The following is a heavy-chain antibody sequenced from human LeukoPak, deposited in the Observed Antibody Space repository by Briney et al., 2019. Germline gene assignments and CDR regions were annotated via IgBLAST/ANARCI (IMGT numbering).Heavy chain of an antibody. Sequence: GGSLRLSCAASGFTFSSYAMSWVRQAPGKGLEWVSAISGSGGSTYYADSVKGRFTISRDNAKNSLCLQMNSLRDEDTAVYYCARENIVVVTAIRDAFDIWGQGTMVTVSS. D-gene: IGHD2-21*02. CDR2: ISGSGGST. CDR1: GFTFSSYA. J-gene: IGHJ3*02. CDR3: ARENIVVVTAIRDAFDI. V-gene: IGHV3-23*01.